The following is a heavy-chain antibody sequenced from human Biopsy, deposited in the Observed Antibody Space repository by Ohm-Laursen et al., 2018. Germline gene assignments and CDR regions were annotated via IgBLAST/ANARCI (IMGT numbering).Heavy chain of an antibody. Sequence: GTLSLTCTVSSGSISNNNYYWGWIRQPPGKGLEWIGSIFYRGSTHYKPSLKSRVKISVGTSKNQFSLKLNSVTAADTAVYYCARDYDTSGYYYVSWGQGTLVTVSS. CDR2: IFYRGST. D-gene: IGHD3-22*01. CDR1: SGSISNNNYY. CDR3: ARDYDTSGYYYVS. V-gene: IGHV4-39*01. J-gene: IGHJ5*02.